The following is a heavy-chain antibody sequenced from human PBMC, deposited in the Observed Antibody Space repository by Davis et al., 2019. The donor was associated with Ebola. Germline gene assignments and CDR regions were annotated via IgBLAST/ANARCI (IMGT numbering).Heavy chain of an antibody. CDR3: ATPGTSDY. CDR1: GPPFSDYY. J-gene: IGHJ4*02. V-gene: IGHV3-11*01. D-gene: IGHD1-26*01. CDR2: ISTTGSTI. Sequence: PGGSLRLSCAASGPPFSDYYMTWIRQAPGKGLEWVSYISTTGSTIYYADSVKGRFTISRDNAKNSLYLQLSSVTAEDTAVYYCATPGTSDYWGQGTLVVVSS.